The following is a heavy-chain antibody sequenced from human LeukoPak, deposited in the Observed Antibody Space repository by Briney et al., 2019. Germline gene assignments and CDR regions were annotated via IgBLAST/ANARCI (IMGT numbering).Heavy chain of an antibody. D-gene: IGHD3-22*01. J-gene: IGHJ4*02. CDR3: AQRPDSSGYYDY. CDR1: GFTFSSYA. CDR2: ISGSGGST. V-gene: IGHV3-23*01. Sequence: PGGSLRLSCAASGFTFSSYAMSWVRQAPGKGLEWVSAISGSGGSTYYADSVKGRFTISTDNSKNTLYLQMNSLRAEDTAVYYCAQRPDSSGYYDYWGQGSLVTVS.